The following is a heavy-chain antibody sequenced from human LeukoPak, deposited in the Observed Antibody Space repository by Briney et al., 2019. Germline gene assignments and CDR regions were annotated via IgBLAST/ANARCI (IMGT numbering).Heavy chain of an antibody. J-gene: IGHJ5*02. D-gene: IGHD4-23*01. Sequence: ASVKVSCKASGYTFTDYYMHWVRQATGQGLEWMGWINPSSGGTNYAQKFQGRVTMTRDTSINIDYMELSSLRSDDTAVYYCARDLNGGNSAWGQGTLVTVSS. CDR3: ARDLNGGNSA. V-gene: IGHV1-2*02. CDR2: INPSSGGT. CDR1: GYTFTDYY.